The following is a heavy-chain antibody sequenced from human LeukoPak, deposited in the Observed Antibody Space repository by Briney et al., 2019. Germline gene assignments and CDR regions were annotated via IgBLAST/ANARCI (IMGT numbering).Heavy chain of an antibody. CDR3: ARGWEGYFDY. CDR1: GGSISSYY. D-gene: IGHD1-26*01. V-gene: IGHV4-59*01. CDR2: IYYSGST. Sequence: SETLSLTCTVSGGSISSYYWSWIRQPPGKGLEWIGYIYYSGSTNYNPSLKSRVTISVDTSKNQFSLKLSSVTAADTAVYYCARGWEGYFDYWGQGTLVTVSS. J-gene: IGHJ4*02.